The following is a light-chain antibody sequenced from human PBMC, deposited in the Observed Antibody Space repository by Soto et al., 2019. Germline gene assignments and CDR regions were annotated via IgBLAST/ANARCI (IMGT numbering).Light chain of an antibody. CDR2: AAS. V-gene: IGKV3-15*01. CDR1: QSISIN. J-gene: IGKJ5*01. CDR3: QQYNNWIT. Sequence: EILITQSPATLSVSTGERAILSCRASQSISINLAWYQQKPGQAPRLLIYAASNRATGVPARFSGSWSGTEFTLTISSLQSEDFAVYYCQQYNNWITLGQGTRLEIK.